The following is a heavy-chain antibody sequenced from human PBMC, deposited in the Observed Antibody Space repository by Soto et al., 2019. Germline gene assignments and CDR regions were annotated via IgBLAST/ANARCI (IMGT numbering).Heavy chain of an antibody. D-gene: IGHD2-15*01. CDR1: GFSFSGYW. Sequence: EVQLVESGGGLVQPGGSLRLSCAASGFSFSGYWMHWVRQAPGKGLVWVSRIKSDGSSTNYADSVKGRFTISRDNAKNTLYLQMNSLRAEDTAVYYCAREACSGGRCFYFGPDYWGQGTLVTVSS. CDR2: IKSDGSST. J-gene: IGHJ4*02. CDR3: AREACSGGRCFYFGPDY. V-gene: IGHV3-74*01.